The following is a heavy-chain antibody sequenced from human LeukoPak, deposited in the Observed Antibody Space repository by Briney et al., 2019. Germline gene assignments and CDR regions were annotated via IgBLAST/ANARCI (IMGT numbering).Heavy chain of an antibody. V-gene: IGHV4-31*03. J-gene: IGHJ4*02. CDR1: GGSISSGGYY. CDR2: IYCSGST. D-gene: IGHD3-22*01. Sequence: SQTLSLTCTVSGGSISSGGYYWSWIRQHPGKGLEWIGYIYCSGSTYYNPSLKSRVTISVDTSKNQFSLKLSSVTAADTAVYYCASRYYDSSGYYLFDYWGQGTLVTVSS. CDR3: ASRYYDSSGYYLFDY.